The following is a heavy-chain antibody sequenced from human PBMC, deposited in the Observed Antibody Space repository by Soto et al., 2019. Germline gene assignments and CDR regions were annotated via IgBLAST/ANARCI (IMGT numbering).Heavy chain of an antibody. CDR3: ARDRCLNTVCYAPSDY. Sequence: GASVKVSCKASGYTFTSYAMHWVRQAPGQRLEWMGWINAGNGNTKYSQKFQGRVTITRDTSASTAYMELSSLRSEDTAVYYCARDRCLNTVCYAPSDYWGQGTLVTVSS. CDR1: GYTFTSYA. J-gene: IGHJ4*02. CDR2: INAGNGNT. D-gene: IGHD2-8*01. V-gene: IGHV1-3*01.